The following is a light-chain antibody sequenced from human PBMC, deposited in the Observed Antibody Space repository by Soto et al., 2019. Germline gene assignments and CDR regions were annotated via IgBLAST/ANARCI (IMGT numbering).Light chain of an antibody. CDR2: SNN. Sequence: LTQPPSASGTPGQRVTISCSGSSSNIGTKTVSWYQQLPGTAPKLLIYSNNQRPSGVPDRFSGSKSGTSASLAITGLQSEDEGDFYCAAWDDSLYGVVFGGGTKLTVL. CDR1: SSNIGTKT. V-gene: IGLV1-44*01. J-gene: IGLJ2*01. CDR3: AAWDDSLYGVV.